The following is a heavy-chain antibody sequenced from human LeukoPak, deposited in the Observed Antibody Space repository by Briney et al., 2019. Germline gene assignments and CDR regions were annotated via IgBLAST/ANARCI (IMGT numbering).Heavy chain of an antibody. CDR1: GYSFTNSW. CDR3: ARRRGYGSFDY. D-gene: IGHD5-12*01. V-gene: IGHV5-51*01. CDR2: IYPGDSDT. J-gene: IGHJ4*02. Sequence: GESLKISCKASGYSFTNSWIGWVRQMPGKGLEWMGIIYPGDSDTISSPSFQGQVTISADKSISTAYLQWSSLKASDTAMYYCARRRGYGSFDYWGQGTLVTVSS.